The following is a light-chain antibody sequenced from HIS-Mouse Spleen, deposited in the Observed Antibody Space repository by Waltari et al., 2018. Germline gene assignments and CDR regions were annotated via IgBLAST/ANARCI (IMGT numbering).Light chain of an antibody. CDR2: GKN. CDR1: SLRSYY. Sequence: SSELTQDPAVSVALGQTVRITCQVDSLRSYYASWDQQKPGQAPVLVIYGKNNRPSGIPDRFSGSSSGNTASLTITGAQAEDEADYYCNSRDSSGNHVVFGGGTKLTVL. V-gene: IGLV3-19*01. CDR3: NSRDSSGNHVV. J-gene: IGLJ2*01.